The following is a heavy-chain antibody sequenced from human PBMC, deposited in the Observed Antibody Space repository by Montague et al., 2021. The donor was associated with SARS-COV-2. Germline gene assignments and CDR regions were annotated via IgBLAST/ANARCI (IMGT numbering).Heavy chain of an antibody. CDR2: IYYNGTT. D-gene: IGHD3-22*01. CDR1: GDSIRGSRYF. CDR3: ARHPPLYYYDSTQYDYAFDI. J-gene: IGHJ3*02. Sequence: SETLSLTCTVSGDSIRGSRYFWSWVRQPPGKGLEWIGSIYYNGTTYSNPTLNSRVTISAATSKNQFSLKLTSVTAADTAVYFCARHPPLYYYDSTQYDYAFDIWGPGTMVTVSS. V-gene: IGHV4-39*01.